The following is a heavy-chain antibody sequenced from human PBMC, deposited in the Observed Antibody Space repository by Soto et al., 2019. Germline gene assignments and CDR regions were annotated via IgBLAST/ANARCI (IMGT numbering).Heavy chain of an antibody. J-gene: IGHJ6*02. V-gene: IGHV3-23*01. CDR1: GFTFSSYA. D-gene: IGHD2-15*01. Sequence: EVQLLESGGGLVQPGGSLRLSCAASGFTFSSYAMSWVRQAPGKGLEWVSAISGSGGNTYYADSVKGRFTISRDNSKNTLYLQMNSPRAEDTAVYYCAKGRARYCSGGSCSPPGYYGMDVWGQGTTVTVSS. CDR3: AKGRARYCSGGSCSPPGYYGMDV. CDR2: ISGSGGNT.